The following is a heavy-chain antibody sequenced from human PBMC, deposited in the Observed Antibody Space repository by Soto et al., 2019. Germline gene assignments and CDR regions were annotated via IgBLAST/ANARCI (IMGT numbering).Heavy chain of an antibody. CDR3: ASGRTVTTIWFDP. CDR2: IYYSGST. CDR1: GGSISSSSYY. Sequence: QLQLQESGPGLVKPSETLSLTCTVSGGSISSSSYYWGWIRQPPGKGLEWIGSIYYSGSTYYNPSLKSRVTMSVDTSKNQFSLKLSSVTAADTAVYYCASGRTVTTIWFDPWGQGTLVTVSS. V-gene: IGHV4-39*01. J-gene: IGHJ5*02. D-gene: IGHD4-17*01.